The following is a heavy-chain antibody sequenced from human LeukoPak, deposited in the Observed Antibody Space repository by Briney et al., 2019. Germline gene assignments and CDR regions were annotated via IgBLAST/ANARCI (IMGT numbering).Heavy chain of an antibody. V-gene: IGHV4-31*03. D-gene: IGHD3-10*02. J-gene: IGHJ5*02. CDR2: IYYSGST. CDR1: GGSISNGGYY. CDR3: ARGPLFGGA. Sequence: SETLPLTCTVSGGSISNGGYYWSWIRQHPGKGLEWIGYIYYSGSTYYNPTLKSRVTISVDTSKNQFSLKLSSVTAADTAVYYCARGPLFGGAWGQGTLVTVSS.